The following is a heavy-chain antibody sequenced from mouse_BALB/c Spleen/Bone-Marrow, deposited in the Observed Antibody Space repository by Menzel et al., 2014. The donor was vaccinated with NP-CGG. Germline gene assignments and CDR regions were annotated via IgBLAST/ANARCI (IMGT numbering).Heavy chain of an antibody. D-gene: IGHD1-1*01. V-gene: IGHV1-69*02. J-gene: IGHJ2*01. Sequence: VQLQQSGAELVRPGASVTLSCTASGYTFTSYWINWVKQRPGQGLEWIGNIYPSDSYTNYNQKFKDKATLTVDKSSTTAYMQLSSPTSEDSAVYYCTRGGSSPYYFDYWGQGTTLTVSS. CDR2: IYPSDSYT. CDR1: GYTFTSYW. CDR3: TRGGSSPYYFDY.